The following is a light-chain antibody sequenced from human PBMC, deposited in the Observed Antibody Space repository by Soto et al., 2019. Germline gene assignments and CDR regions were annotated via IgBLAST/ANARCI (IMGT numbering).Light chain of an antibody. CDR3: GTWDSSLSAWV. V-gene: IGLV1-51*01. Sequence: QSVLTHPPSVSAAPGPKVTIACSGSGSNIGNIYVSWYQQLPGTAPQLLIYDNNKRPSGIPDRFSGSKSGTSATLGITGLQTGDEADDYCGTWDSSLSAWVFGGGTKVTVL. CDR2: DNN. CDR1: GSNIGNIY. J-gene: IGLJ3*02.